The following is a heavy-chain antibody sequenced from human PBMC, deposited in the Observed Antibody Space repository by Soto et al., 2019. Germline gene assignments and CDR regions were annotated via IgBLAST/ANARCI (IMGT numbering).Heavy chain of an antibody. J-gene: IGHJ4*02. CDR2: INPNSGGT. D-gene: IGHD2-21*02. CDR3: ARSLVTHPLYFHY. V-gene: IGHV1-2*02. Sequence: ASVKVCCKASGYTFSGYYMHWVRQAPGQGLEWMGWINPNSGGTNYAQKFQGRVTMTRDTSISTAYMELSRLRSDDTAVYYCARSLVTHPLYFHYRGQQTLV. CDR1: GYTFSGYY.